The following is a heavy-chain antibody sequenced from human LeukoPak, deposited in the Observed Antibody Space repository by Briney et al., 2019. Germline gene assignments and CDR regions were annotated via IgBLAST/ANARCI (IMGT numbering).Heavy chain of an antibody. D-gene: IGHD5-24*01. CDR3: GKALRRDGYNYEKGMDV. CDR1: GLTFSSYS. J-gene: IGHJ6*02. V-gene: IGHV3-48*04. Sequence: GGSLRLSCAASGLTFSSYSMNWVRQAPGKGLEWASYISSSSSTIYYADSVKGRFTISRDNSKNTLYLQMNSLRAEDTAVYYCGKALRRDGYNYEKGMDVWGQGTTVTVSS. CDR2: ISSSSSTI.